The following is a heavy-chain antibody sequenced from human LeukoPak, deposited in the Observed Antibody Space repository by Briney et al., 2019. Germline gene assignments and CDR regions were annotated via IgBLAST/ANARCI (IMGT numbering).Heavy chain of an antibody. CDR1: GGSISSYY. Sequence: SETLSLTCTVSGGSISSYYWSWIRQPPGKGLEWIGYIYYIGGTNYNPSLKSRVTISVDTSKNQFSLKLSSVTAADTAVYYCARGVHGDYRWYFDLWGRGTLVTVSS. J-gene: IGHJ2*01. CDR2: IYYIGGT. D-gene: IGHD4-17*01. CDR3: ARGVHGDYRWYFDL. V-gene: IGHV4-59*01.